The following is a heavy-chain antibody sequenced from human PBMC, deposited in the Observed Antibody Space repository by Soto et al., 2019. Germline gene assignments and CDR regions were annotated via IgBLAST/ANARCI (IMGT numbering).Heavy chain of an antibody. CDR3: AKGGTYYYYGMDV. CDR2: ISWNSGSI. J-gene: IGHJ6*02. D-gene: IGHD3-16*01. CDR1: GFTFDDYA. V-gene: IGHV3-9*01. Sequence: GGSLRLSCAASGFTFDDYAMHWVRQAPGKGLEWVSGISWNSGSIGYADSVKGRFTISRDNAKNSLYLQMNSLRAEDTALYYCAKGGTYYYYGMDVWGQGTTVTVS.